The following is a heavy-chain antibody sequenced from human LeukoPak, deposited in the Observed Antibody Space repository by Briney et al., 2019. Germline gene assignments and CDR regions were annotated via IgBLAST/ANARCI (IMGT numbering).Heavy chain of an antibody. CDR2: IYSGGST. D-gene: IGHD5-18*01. V-gene: IGHV3-53*01. J-gene: IGHJ4*02. CDR3: ARARGYSYGYFDY. CDR1: GFTVRSNY. Sequence: GGSLRLSCAASGFTVRSNYMSWVRQAPWKGLEWVSVIYSGGSTYYADSVKGRFTISRDNSKNTLYLQMNSLRAEDTAFYYCARARGYSYGYFDYWGQGTLVTVSS.